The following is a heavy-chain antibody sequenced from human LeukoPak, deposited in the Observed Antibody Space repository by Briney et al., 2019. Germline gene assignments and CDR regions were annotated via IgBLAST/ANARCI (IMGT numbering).Heavy chain of an antibody. CDR3: ARGLLVGNTGYYFDY. D-gene: IGHD1-26*01. V-gene: IGHV4-59*01. J-gene: IGHJ4*02. CDR2: IYYSGST. Sequence: SETPSLICTVSGGSISGYYWTWIRQPPGKGLEWIGYIYYSGSTNYHPSLKSRVTLSVDTSKKQFSLKLSSVTAADTAVYYCARGLLVGNTGYYFDYWGQGTLVTVSS. CDR1: GGSISGYY.